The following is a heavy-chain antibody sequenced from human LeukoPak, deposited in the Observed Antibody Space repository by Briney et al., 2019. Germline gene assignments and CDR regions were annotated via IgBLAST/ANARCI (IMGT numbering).Heavy chain of an antibody. D-gene: IGHD3-22*01. CDR2: ISSSSSYI. CDR3: ARDGITMIVPRAFDI. CDR1: GFTFSSYG. Sequence: GGSLRLSCAASGFTFSSYGMTWVRQAPGKGLEWVSSISSSSSYISYADSVKGRFTISRDNAKNSLYLQMNSLRAEDTAVYYCARDGITMIVPRAFDIWGQGTMVTVSS. J-gene: IGHJ3*02. V-gene: IGHV3-21*01.